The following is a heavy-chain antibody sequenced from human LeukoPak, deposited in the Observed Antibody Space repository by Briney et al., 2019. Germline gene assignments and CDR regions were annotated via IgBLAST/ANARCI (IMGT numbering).Heavy chain of an antibody. Sequence: SGPTLVNPTQTLTLTCTFSGFSLSSTGVAVGWIRQPPGKALEWLARIYWDDEKRYSPSLQSRLTITKDTSKDQVVLTMTNMDPVDTATYYCVHRGTMLRGVKNWFDPWGQGTLVTVSS. CDR2: IYWDDEK. V-gene: IGHV2-5*02. J-gene: IGHJ5*02. D-gene: IGHD3-10*01. CDR1: GFSLSSTGVA. CDR3: VHRGTMLRGVKNWFDP.